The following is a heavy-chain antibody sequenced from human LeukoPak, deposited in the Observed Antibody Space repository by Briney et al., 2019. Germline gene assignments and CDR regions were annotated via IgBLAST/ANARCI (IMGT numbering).Heavy chain of an antibody. Sequence: GGSVRLSCAASGFTVSSNYMSWVRQAPGKGLEWVSIIYSGGSTFYADSVKGRFTISRDNSKNTLYLQMNSLRAEDTAVYYCARGGSYLSAFDIWGQGTMVTVSS. CDR2: IYSGGST. J-gene: IGHJ3*02. D-gene: IGHD1-26*01. CDR1: GFTVSSNY. V-gene: IGHV3-53*01. CDR3: ARGGSYLSAFDI.